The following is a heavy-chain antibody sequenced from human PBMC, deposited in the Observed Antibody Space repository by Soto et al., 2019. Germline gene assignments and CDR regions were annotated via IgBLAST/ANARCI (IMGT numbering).Heavy chain of an antibody. CDR2: ISGSGGST. Sequence: GGSLRLSCAASVFTFSSYAMSWVRQAPGKGLEWVSAISGSGGSTYYADSVKGRFTISRDNSKNTLYLQMNSLRAEDTAVYYCAKTVYSSGWFGYWGQGTLVTVSS. D-gene: IGHD6-19*01. CDR1: VFTFSSYA. V-gene: IGHV3-23*01. J-gene: IGHJ4*02. CDR3: AKTVYSSGWFGY.